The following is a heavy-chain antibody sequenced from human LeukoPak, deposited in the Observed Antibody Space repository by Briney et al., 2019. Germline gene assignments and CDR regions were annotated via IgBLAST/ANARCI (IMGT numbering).Heavy chain of an antibody. CDR3: ARHIGGGIEDMDV. Sequence: SETLSLTCTVSGGSIGTYYWSWIRQSPGKGLEWIGYIYVTGSTRYNPYLQSRVTISVDTSRNQFFLKMSSVTAADTAVYYCARHIGGGIEDMDVWGKGTKVTVSS. CDR2: IYVTGST. J-gene: IGHJ6*03. CDR1: GGSIGTYY. V-gene: IGHV4-59*08. D-gene: IGHD3-16*02.